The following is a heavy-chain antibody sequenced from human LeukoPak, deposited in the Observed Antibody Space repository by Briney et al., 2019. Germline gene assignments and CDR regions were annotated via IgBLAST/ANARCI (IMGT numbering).Heavy chain of an antibody. D-gene: IGHD6-13*01. Sequence: WASVKVSCKASGYTFTSYYMHWVRQAPGQGLEWMGIINPSGGSTSYAQKFQGRVTMTRDTSTSTVYMELSSLRSEDTAVYYCARVWQQLVPYNWFDPWGQGTLVTVSS. J-gene: IGHJ5*02. CDR2: INPSGGST. V-gene: IGHV1-46*01. CDR1: GYTFTSYY. CDR3: ARVWQQLVPYNWFDP.